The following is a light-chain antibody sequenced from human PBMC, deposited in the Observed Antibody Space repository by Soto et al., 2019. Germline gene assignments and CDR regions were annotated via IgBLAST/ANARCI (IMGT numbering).Light chain of an antibody. CDR1: QSIRSNY. J-gene: IGKJ5*01. CDR3: QQHETLIT. Sequence: EIVLTQSPGTLSLSPGERATLSCRASQSIRSNYLAWYQQKPGQAPRFLIYGAFSRATGIPDRFSGSGSGTDFTLTISRLEPEDFAVYYCQQHETLITFGQGTRLEIK. CDR2: GAF. V-gene: IGKV3-20*01.